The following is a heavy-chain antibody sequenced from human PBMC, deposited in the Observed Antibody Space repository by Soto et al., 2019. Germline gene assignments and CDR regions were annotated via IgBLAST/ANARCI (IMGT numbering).Heavy chain of an antibody. CDR3: ARDQSIVTTRSYFDGMDV. CDR1: GYTFINYG. J-gene: IGHJ6*02. D-gene: IGHD4-4*01. V-gene: IGHV1-18*04. CDR2: ISAYSGNT. Sequence: ASVKVSCKASGYTFINYGINWVRQAPGQGLEWMGWISAYSGNTFFAQNVQGRVTLTTDTFTSTAYMEVRSLRSDDTAVFYCARDQSIVTTRSYFDGMDVWGQGTTVTACS.